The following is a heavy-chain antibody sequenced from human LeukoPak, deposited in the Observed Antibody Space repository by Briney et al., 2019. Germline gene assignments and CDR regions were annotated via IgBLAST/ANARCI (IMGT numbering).Heavy chain of an antibody. Sequence: PSETLSLTCTVSGGSISSYYWSWIRQPPGKGLEWVSSISSSSSYIYYADSVKGRFTISRDNAKNSLYLQMNSLRAEDTAVYYCAREKSSGYYYNGGFDYWGQGTLVTVSS. CDR3: AREKSSGYYYNGGFDY. J-gene: IGHJ4*02. D-gene: IGHD3-22*01. CDR1: GGSISSYY. CDR2: ISSSSSYI. V-gene: IGHV3-21*01.